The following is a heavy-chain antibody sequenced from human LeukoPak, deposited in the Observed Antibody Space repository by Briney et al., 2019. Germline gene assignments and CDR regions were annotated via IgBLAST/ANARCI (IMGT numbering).Heavy chain of an antibody. Sequence: SETLSLTCTVSGVSRSSITYYWAWFRQPPGKGLEWIGSGSTYYNPSLKSRVIMSADMSSNQFSLKLTSVTAADTAVYYCARQGEDYYGSGSYYFDSWGQGTLVTVSS. CDR1: GVSRSSITYY. V-gene: IGHV4-39*01. J-gene: IGHJ4*02. CDR2: GST. CDR3: ARQGEDYYGSGSYYFDS. D-gene: IGHD3-10*01.